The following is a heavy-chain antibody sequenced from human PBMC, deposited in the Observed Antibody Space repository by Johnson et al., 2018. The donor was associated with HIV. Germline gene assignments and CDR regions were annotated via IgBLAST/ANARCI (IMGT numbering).Heavy chain of an antibody. V-gene: IGHV3-9*01. CDR2: ISWNSGSI. D-gene: IGHD3-22*01. J-gene: IGHJ3*02. Sequence: VQLVVSGGGLVQPGGSLRLSCAASGFTFDDYAMHWVRQAPGKGLEWVSGISWNSGSIGYADSVKGRFTIYRDNAKNSLYLQMNSLRAEDTALYYCAKSKTYYYDSSGYGDAFDIWGQGTMVTVSS. CDR1: GFTFDDYA. CDR3: AKSKTYYYDSSGYGDAFDI.